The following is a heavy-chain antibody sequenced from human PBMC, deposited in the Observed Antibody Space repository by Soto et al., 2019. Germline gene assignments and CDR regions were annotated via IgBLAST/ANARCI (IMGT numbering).Heavy chain of an antibody. CDR1: RFTFSNHA. CDR2: ISGNGVST. V-gene: IGHV3-23*01. J-gene: IGHJ4*02. Sequence: PGGSLRLSCAASRFTFSNHALTWVRRAPGKGLEWVPAISGNGVSTYYADSVKGRFTISRDTSENTLYPQINSLKVEDTAIYYCAKKSGGDYYDSSGIECWHRGTLGTVSS. D-gene: IGHD3-22*01. CDR3: AKKSGGDYYDSSGIEC.